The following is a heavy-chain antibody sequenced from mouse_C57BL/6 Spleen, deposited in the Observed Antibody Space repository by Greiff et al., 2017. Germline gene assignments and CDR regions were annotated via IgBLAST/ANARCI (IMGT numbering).Heavy chain of an antibody. Sequence: QVQLQQPGAELVKPGASVKLSCKASGYTFTSYWMQWVKQRPGQGLEWIGEIDPSDSYTNYNQKFKGKATLTVDTSSSTAYMQLSSLTSEDSAVYYCARGGIYYGKMDYWGQGTSVTVSS. V-gene: IGHV1-50*01. CDR2: IDPSDSYT. CDR1: GYTFTSYW. D-gene: IGHD2-1*01. J-gene: IGHJ4*01. CDR3: ARGGIYYGKMDY.